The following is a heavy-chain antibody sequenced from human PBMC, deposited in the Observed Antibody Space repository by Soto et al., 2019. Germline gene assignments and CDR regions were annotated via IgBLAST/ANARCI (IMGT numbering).Heavy chain of an antibody. D-gene: IGHD6-19*01. V-gene: IGHV3-21*01. CDR1: GFTFSSYS. CDR3: ASEGSSLPDDGVAFDI. Sequence: GGSLRLSCAASGFTFSSYSMNWVRQAPGKGLEWVSSISSSSSYIYYADSVKGRFTISRDNAKNSLYLQMNSLRAEDTAVYYCASEGSSLPDDGVAFDIWGQGTMVTVSS. J-gene: IGHJ3*02. CDR2: ISSSSSYI.